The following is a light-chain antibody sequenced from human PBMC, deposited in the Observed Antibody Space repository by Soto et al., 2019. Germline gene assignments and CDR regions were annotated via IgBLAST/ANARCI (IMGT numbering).Light chain of an antibody. J-gene: IGLJ2*01. Sequence: QSALTQPASVSGSPGQSITISCTGTSSNVGGYSYVSWYQQHPGKAPKLLIYDVSNRPSGVSNRFSGSKSGNTASLTISGLQAEDEADYYCSSYTSSSTLPFGGGTKLTVL. CDR2: DVS. CDR3: SSYTSSSTLP. V-gene: IGLV2-14*01. CDR1: SSNVGGYSY.